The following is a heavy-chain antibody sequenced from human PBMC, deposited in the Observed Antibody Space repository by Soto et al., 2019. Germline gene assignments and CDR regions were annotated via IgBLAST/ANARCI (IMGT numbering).Heavy chain of an antibody. CDR2: IIPILGIA. J-gene: IGHJ6*02. V-gene: IGHV1-69*02. D-gene: IGHD7-27*01. CDR3: ARLGRSAYYYGMDV. CDR1: GGTFSSYT. Sequence: QVQLVQSGAEVKKPGSSVKVSCKASGGTFSSYTISWVRQAPGQGLEWMGRIIPILGIANYAQKFQGRVTITADKSTSTAYMELSSLRSEDTAVYYCARLGRSAYYYGMDVWGQGTTVTVSS.